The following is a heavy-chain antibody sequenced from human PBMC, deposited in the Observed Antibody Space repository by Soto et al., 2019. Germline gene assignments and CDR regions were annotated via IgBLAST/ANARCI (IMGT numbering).Heavy chain of an antibody. Sequence: XSVKVACKASGYTFTSYGIGWVLQAPGQGLEWMGWISAYNGNTNYAQKLQGRVTMTTDTSTSTAYMELRSLRSDDTAVYYCARVPNFIAAAGLDSWGQGTLVTVSS. CDR2: ISAYNGNT. CDR3: ARVPNFIAAAGLDS. D-gene: IGHD6-13*01. CDR1: GYTFTSYG. J-gene: IGHJ4*02. V-gene: IGHV1-18*01.